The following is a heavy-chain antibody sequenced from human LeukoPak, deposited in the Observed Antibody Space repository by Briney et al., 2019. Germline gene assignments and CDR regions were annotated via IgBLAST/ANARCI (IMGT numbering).Heavy chain of an antibody. Sequence: ASVKVSCKASGYTFTNYGISWVRQAPGHGLEWMAWISTYDHDTNYAQKFRGRVTMTTDTSTSTAYMELRSLGSDDTAVYYCVRDYFCSGGTCDDCFDPWGQGTLVTVSS. CDR3: VRDYFCSGGTCDDCFDP. CDR1: GYTFTNYG. V-gene: IGHV1-18*01. J-gene: IGHJ5*02. CDR2: ISTYDHDT. D-gene: IGHD2-15*01.